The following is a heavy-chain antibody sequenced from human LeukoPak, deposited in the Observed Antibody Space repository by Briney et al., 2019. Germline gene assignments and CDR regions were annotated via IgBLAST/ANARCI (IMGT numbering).Heavy chain of an antibody. CDR3: ARSPAAGSAAAFDY. CDR1: GFTVSSNF. D-gene: IGHD6-13*01. Sequence: GGSLRLSCAASGFTVSSNFMNWVRQAPGKGLEWVSVIYTGGSTYYADSVKGRLTISRDNSKNTLYLQMNSLRAEDTAVYYCARSPAAGSAAAFDYWGQGTLVTVSS. CDR2: IYTGGST. J-gene: IGHJ4*02. V-gene: IGHV3-53*01.